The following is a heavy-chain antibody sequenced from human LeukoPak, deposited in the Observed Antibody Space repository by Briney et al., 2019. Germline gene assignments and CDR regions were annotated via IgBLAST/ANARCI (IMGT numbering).Heavy chain of an antibody. CDR3: ARNHIVAGTYFDS. V-gene: IGHV4-4*07. Sequence: SETLSLTCTVSGDSISIYYWNWIRQPAGEGLEGIGRIYASGYTEYNPSLHTRVTMSVDTSKNEFSLKVDTVTAADTAVYFCARNHIVAGTYFDSWGQGILVTVSS. CDR2: IYASGYT. D-gene: IGHD3-10*01. J-gene: IGHJ4*02. CDR1: GDSISIYY.